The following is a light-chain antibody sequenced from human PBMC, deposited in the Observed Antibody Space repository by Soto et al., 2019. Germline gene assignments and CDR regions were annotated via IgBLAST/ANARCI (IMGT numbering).Light chain of an antibody. CDR3: QQSYSTLWT. Sequence: DIQMTQTPSSVSASVGDRVTITCTERQSIRSYLHWSQQIPGKAPKLLIYAASSLQSGVPSRFSGSGSGTDFTLTISSLQPEDFATYYCQQSYSTLWTFGQGTNVDIK. CDR1: QSIRSY. J-gene: IGKJ1*01. CDR2: AAS. V-gene: IGKV1-39*01.